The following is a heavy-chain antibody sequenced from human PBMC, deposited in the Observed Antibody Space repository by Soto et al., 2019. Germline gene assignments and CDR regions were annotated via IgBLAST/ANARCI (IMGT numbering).Heavy chain of an antibody. CDR1: GGTFSSYA. Sequence: SVKVSCKASGGTFSSYAISWVPQAPGQGLEWMGGIIPIFGTANYAQKFQGRVTITADESTSTAYMELSSLRSEDTAVYYCASTSPARDIVVVVGNYYYGMDVWGQGTTVTVSS. D-gene: IGHD2-15*01. V-gene: IGHV1-69*13. CDR2: IIPIFGTA. CDR3: ASTSPARDIVVVVGNYYYGMDV. J-gene: IGHJ6*02.